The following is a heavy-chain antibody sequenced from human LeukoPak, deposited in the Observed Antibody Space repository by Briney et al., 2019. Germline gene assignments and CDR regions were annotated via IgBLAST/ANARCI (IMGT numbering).Heavy chain of an antibody. Sequence: ASVKVSCKASGYTFSDYYIHWVRQAPGQGLEWMGWITPNSGGTKYAQRFQGRVTMTRDTSISTAYMDLSSLGSDDTAVFYCARANYYDSSGYLRLWGQGTLVTVSS. J-gene: IGHJ4*02. CDR1: GYTFSDYY. V-gene: IGHV1-2*02. D-gene: IGHD3-22*01. CDR3: ARANYYDSSGYLRL. CDR2: ITPNSGGT.